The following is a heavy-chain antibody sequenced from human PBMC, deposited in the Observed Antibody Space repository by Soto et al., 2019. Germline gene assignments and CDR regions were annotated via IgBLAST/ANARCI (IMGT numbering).Heavy chain of an antibody. Sequence: LRLSFAASGFTFSSYGMHWVRQAPGKGLEWVAVISYDGSNKYYADSVKGRFTISRDNSKNTLYLQMNSLRAEDTAVYYCAKETPKQQLVHGRYYCYGMDVWGQGTTVTVSS. V-gene: IGHV3-30*18. J-gene: IGHJ6*02. CDR2: ISYDGSNK. D-gene: IGHD6-13*01. CDR3: AKETPKQQLVHGRYYCYGMDV. CDR1: GFTFSSYG.